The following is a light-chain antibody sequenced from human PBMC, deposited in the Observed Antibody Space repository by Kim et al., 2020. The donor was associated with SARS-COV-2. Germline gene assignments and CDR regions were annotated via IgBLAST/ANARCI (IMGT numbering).Light chain of an antibody. CDR3: QQYGSSWT. CDR2: AAS. V-gene: IGKV3-20*01. CDR1: QSVYSNY. J-gene: IGKJ1*01. Sequence: PGDRATLSCRASQSVYSNYLAWYQQKPGQAPRLLIHAASSRATGIPDRFSGSGSGTDFTLTIRRLQPEDFAVYYCQQYGSSWTFGQGTKVDIK.